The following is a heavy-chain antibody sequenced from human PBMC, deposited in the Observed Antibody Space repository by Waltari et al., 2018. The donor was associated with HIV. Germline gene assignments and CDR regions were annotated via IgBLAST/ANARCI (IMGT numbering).Heavy chain of an antibody. D-gene: IGHD3-3*01. V-gene: IGHV1-3*01. CDR1: GFTFNTHA. CDR3: ARDVVHYDVSSGYPGYFRN. Sequence: QVQLVQSGAEVNRPGASVKVSCKALGFTFNTHAIHAGRQAPGEALEWLGWIDAGTGNIRYSPTFHDRITITRDTSATTAYIELTNLRLEDTAVYFCARDVVHYDVSSGYPGYFRNWGQGTLVTVSS. J-gene: IGHJ1*01. CDR2: IDAGTGNI.